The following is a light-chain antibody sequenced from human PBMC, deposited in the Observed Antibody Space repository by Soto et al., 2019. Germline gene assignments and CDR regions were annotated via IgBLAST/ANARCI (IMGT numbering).Light chain of an antibody. J-gene: IGLJ2*01. CDR1: SIDVGGYNY. CDR3: TSYIHRRTLVV. V-gene: IGLV2-14*01. CDR2: GVT. Sequence: QSALTQPASVSGSPGQSITISCTGTSIDVGGYNYVSWYQQHPGKAPKLMIYGVTNRPSGVSNRFSGSKSGNTASLTISGLQTEEEADYYCTSYIHRRTLVVFGGGTKLTVL.